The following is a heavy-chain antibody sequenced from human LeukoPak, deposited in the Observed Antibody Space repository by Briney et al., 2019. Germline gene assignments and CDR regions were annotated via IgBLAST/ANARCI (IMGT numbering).Heavy chain of an antibody. J-gene: IGHJ4*02. CDR1: GYTFTSYG. Sequence: ASVKVSCKASGYTFTSYGISWVRQAPGQGLEWMGWMNPNSGNTGYAQKFQGRVTMTRNTSISTAYMELSSLRSEDTAVYYCARGDDYIVAIENWGQGTLVTVSS. CDR2: MNPNSGNT. V-gene: IGHV1-8*02. CDR3: ARGDDYIVAIEN. D-gene: IGHD5-12*01.